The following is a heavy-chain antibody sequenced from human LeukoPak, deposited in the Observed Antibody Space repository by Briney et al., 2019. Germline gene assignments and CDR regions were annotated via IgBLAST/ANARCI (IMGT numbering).Heavy chain of an antibody. V-gene: IGHV1-8*01. J-gene: IGHJ6*03. CDR1: GYTFTSYD. D-gene: IGHD6-19*01. Sequence: ASVKVSCKASGYTFTSYDINWVRQAPGQGLEWMGWMNPNSGNTGYAQKFQGRVTMTRNTSISTAYMELNSLRSEDTAVYYCARGGSSGWHPYYYYYMDVWGKGTTVTVSS. CDR3: ARGGSSGWHPYYYYYMDV. CDR2: MNPNSGNT.